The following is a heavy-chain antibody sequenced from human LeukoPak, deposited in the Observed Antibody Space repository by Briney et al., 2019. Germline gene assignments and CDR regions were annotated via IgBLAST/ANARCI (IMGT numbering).Heavy chain of an antibody. D-gene: IGHD3-3*01. J-gene: IGHJ4*02. Sequence: GGSLRLSCAASGFTFSEYAMHWVRQAPGKGLEWVAVISYDGRQKYYGDSVKGRFTISRDNPKNTLYLQMNSLRDDDTAVYYCARVFLERLTSGYFDNWGQGTLATVSS. CDR2: ISYDGRQK. CDR1: GFTFSEYA. CDR3: ARVFLERLTSGYFDN. V-gene: IGHV3-30-3*01.